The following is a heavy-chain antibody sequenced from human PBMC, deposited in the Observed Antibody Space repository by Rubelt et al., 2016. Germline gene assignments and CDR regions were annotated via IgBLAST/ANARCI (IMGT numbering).Heavy chain of an antibody. D-gene: IGHD2-2*01. Sequence: QVQLQQWGAGLLKPSETLSLTCTVSGGSISGTIYYWGWIRQPPGKGLEWIGKINHRGSTNYNPSLKSRVTMSVDTSKNQFCLKLRSVTAADTAVYDWARIECRSTSCYVVDPWGQGTVVTVSS. J-gene: IGHJ5*02. CDR3: ARIECRSTSCYVVDP. CDR2: INHRGST. V-gene: IGHV4-34*01. CDR1: GGSISGTIYY.